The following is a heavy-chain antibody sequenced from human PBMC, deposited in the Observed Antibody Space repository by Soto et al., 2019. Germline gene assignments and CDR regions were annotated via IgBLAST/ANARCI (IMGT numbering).Heavy chain of an antibody. V-gene: IGHV4-31*03. D-gene: IGHD3-10*01. CDR3: ARDRSFTYGSGSYYYDY. Sequence: SETLSLTCTVSGGSISSGGYYWSWIRQHPGKGLEWIGYIYYSGSTYYNPSLKSRVTISVDTSKNQFSLKLSSVTAADTAVYYCARDRSFTYGSGSYYYDYWGQGTLVTVSS. CDR1: GGSISSGGYY. CDR2: IYYSGST. J-gene: IGHJ4*02.